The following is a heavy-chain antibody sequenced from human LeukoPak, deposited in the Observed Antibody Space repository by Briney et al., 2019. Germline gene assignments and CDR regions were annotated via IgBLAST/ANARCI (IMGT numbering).Heavy chain of an antibody. CDR3: ATVESTSGSYPLGWFDP. CDR2: IIPIFGTA. Sequence: SVKVSCKASGGTFSSYAISWVRQAPGQGLEWMGGIIPIFGTANYAQKFQGRVTITADESTSTAYMELSSLRSEDTAVYYCATVESTSGSYPLGWFDPWGQGTLVTVSS. V-gene: IGHV1-69*01. J-gene: IGHJ5*02. CDR1: GGTFSSYA. D-gene: IGHD1-26*01.